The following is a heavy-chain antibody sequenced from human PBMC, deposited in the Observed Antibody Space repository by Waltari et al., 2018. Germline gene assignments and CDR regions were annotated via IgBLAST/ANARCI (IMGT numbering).Heavy chain of an antibody. CDR2: FDPEDGET. CDR1: GYTLTDLS. J-gene: IGHJ4*02. Sequence: QVQLVQSGAEVKKPGASVKVSCKVSGYTLTDLSLHWFRQAPGKGLEWMGGFDPEDGETIYAQKFQGRVTMTEDTSTDTAYMELSSLRSEDTAVYYCATQDGYDLGFDYWGQGTLVTVSS. D-gene: IGHD5-12*01. CDR3: ATQDGYDLGFDY. V-gene: IGHV1-24*01.